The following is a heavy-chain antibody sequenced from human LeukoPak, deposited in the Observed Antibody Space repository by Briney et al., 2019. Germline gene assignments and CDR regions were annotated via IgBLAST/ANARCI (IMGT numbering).Heavy chain of an antibody. D-gene: IGHD3-10*01. J-gene: IGHJ3*02. Sequence: ASVKVSCKASGYTFTSYYMHWVRQAPGQGLEWMGIINPSGGSTSYAQKFQGRVTMTRDTSTSTVYMELSSLRSEDTAVYYCATAGSSRAAFDIWGQGTMVTVSS. CDR2: INPSGGST. CDR3: ATAGSSRAAFDI. V-gene: IGHV1-46*01. CDR1: GYTFTSYY.